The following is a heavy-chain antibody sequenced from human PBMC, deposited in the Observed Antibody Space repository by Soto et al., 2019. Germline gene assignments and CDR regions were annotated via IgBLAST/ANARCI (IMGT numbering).Heavy chain of an antibody. CDR2: ISDSGGTT. D-gene: IGHD2-2*01. Sequence: GGSLRLSCAASGFTFSNYPMSWVRQAPGKGLEWVSYISDSGGTTYYADSVKGRFTISRDNSKNTLYLQMNSLRAEDTAVYYCAKDPYCSSISCYAGNFYYWGQGARVTVSS. V-gene: IGHV3-23*01. CDR1: GFTFSNYP. CDR3: AKDPYCSSISCYAGNFYY. J-gene: IGHJ4*02.